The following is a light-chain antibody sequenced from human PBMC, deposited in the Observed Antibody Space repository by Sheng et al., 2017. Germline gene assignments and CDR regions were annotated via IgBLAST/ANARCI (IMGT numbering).Light chain of an antibody. J-gene: IGKJ5*01. CDR1: QDIFSY. V-gene: IGKV1-9*01. CDR3: QQYDSEIT. CDR2: GAS. Sequence: DIQLTQSPSFLSASVEDRVSITCRASQDIFSYLAWYQQKPGKAPKLLIYGASSLQSGVPSRFSGSGSGTEFTLTISSLQPDDFATYYCQQYDSEITFGQGTRLEIK.